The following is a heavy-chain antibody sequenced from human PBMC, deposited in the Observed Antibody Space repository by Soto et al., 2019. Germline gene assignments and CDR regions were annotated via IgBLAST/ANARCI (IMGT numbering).Heavy chain of an antibody. J-gene: IGHJ4*02. D-gene: IGHD3-3*01. V-gene: IGHV1-69*13. CDR3: ASSTPRITIFGVVKTNYFDY. Sequence: GASVKVSCKASGGTFSSYAISWVRQAPGQGLEWMGGIIPIFGTANYAQKFQGRVTITADESTSTAYMELSSLRSEDTAVCYCASSTPRITIFGVVKTNYFDYWGQGTLVTVSS. CDR1: GGTFSSYA. CDR2: IIPIFGTA.